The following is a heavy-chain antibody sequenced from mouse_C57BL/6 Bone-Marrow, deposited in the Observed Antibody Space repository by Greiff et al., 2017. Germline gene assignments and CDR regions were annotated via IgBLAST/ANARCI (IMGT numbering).Heavy chain of an antibody. CDR1: GYTFTSYW. D-gene: IGHD2-3*01. V-gene: IGHV1-64*01. J-gene: IGHJ4*01. CDR2: IHPNSGST. Sequence: QVQLKQPGAELVKPGASVKLSCKASGYTFTSYWMHWVKQRPGQGLEWIGMIHPNSGSTNYNEKFKSKATLTVDKSSSTAYMQLSSLTSEDSAVYYCARWNDGYYYAMDYWGQGTSVTVSS. CDR3: ARWNDGYYYAMDY.